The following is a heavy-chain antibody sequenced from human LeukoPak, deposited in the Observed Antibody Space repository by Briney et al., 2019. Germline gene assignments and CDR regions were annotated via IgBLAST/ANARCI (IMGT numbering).Heavy chain of an antibody. CDR3: ARNYDFWSGYYERLGYYYGMDV. CDR1: GGSFSGYY. Sequence: SETLSLTCAVYGGSFSGYYWSWIRQPSGKGLEWIGEINHSGSTNYNPSLKSRVTISVDTSKNQFSLKLSSVTAADTAVYYCARNYDFWSGYYERLGYYYGMDVWGQGTTVTVSS. V-gene: IGHV4-34*01. D-gene: IGHD3-3*01. J-gene: IGHJ6*02. CDR2: INHSGST.